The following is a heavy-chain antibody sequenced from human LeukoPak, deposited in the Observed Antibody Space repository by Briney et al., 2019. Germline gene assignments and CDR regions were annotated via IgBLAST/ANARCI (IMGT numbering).Heavy chain of an antibody. J-gene: IGHJ4*02. V-gene: IGHV3-48*01. Sequence: GGSLRLSCAASGFTFSSYSMNWVRQAPVKGLEWVSYISSSSSTIYYADSVKGRFTISRDNAKNSLYLQMNSLRAEDTAVYYCARDLLSDYVWGSYRLPPYYFDYWGQGTLVTVSS. CDR3: ARDLLSDYVWGSYRLPPYYFDY. CDR1: GFTFSSYS. CDR2: ISSSSSTI. D-gene: IGHD3-16*02.